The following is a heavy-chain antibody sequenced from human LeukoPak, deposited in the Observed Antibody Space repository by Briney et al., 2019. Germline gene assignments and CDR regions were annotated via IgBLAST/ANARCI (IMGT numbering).Heavy chain of an antibody. D-gene: IGHD3-10*01. CDR3: ARVGPVRGVMKTFDP. J-gene: IGHJ5*02. V-gene: IGHV1-2*02. CDR2: INPNSGGT. Sequence: GASVKVSCKASGYTFTGYYMHWVRQAPGQGLEWMGWINPNSGGTNYAQKFQGRVTMTRDTSISTAYMELSRLRSDDTAVYYCARVGPVRGVMKTFDPWGQGTLVTVSS. CDR1: GYTFTGYY.